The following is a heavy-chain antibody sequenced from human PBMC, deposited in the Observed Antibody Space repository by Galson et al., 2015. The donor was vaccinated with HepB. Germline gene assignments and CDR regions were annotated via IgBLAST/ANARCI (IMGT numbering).Heavy chain of an antibody. J-gene: IGHJ5*02. D-gene: IGHD3-16*02. CDR2: ISAYNGNT. Sequence: SVKVSCKVSGYTLPNYGITWVRQAPGQGLEWMAWISAYNGNTDYAQKFQGRVTVTTDTSTNTAYMEMGSLTSDDTAMYYCTVAPGYTNTWFPTWGQGTLVTVSP. CDR1: GYTLPNYG. CDR3: TVAPGYTNTWFPT. V-gene: IGHV1-18*04.